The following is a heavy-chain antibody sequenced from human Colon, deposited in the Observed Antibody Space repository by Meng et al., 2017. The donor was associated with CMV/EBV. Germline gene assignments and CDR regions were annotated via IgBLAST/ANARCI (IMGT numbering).Heavy chain of an antibody. CDR3: ARPKTTMSVLRAFDV. V-gene: IGHV3-30*03. Sequence: GESLKISYAASGFRFSDYAIHWVRQAPGKGLEWVAVISYDGRNEYYADSLKGRFTISRDNSKSTLYLQIESLRVEDTAVYYCARPKTTMSVLRAFDVWGQGTMVTVSS. J-gene: IGHJ3*01. CDR1: GFRFSDYA. D-gene: IGHD4-11*01. CDR2: ISYDGRNE.